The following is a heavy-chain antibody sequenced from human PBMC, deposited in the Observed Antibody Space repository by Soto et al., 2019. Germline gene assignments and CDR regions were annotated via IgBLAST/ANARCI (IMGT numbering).Heavy chain of an antibody. CDR3: ARGRRTTVTIDY. J-gene: IGHJ4*02. D-gene: IGHD4-17*01. CDR2: DYYTRST. Sequence: SETLFLTCTVSGGSISSYYWNWIRQRPGKGLKCIGYDYYTRSTNYKPSLMIRVTISVDTSKNLFSLKLSSVTAADTAVYYCARGRRTTVTIDYWGQGTLVTVSS. CDR1: GGSISSYY. V-gene: IGHV4-59*01.